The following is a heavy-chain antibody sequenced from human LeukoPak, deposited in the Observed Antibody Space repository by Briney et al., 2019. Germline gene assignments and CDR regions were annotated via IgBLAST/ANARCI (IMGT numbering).Heavy chain of an antibody. CDR2: IYYSGST. V-gene: IGHV4-39*01. Sequence: PSETLSLTCTVSGGSISSSSYYWGWIRQPPGKGLEWIGSIYYSGSTYYNPSLKSRVTITVDTSKNQFSLKLSSVTAADTAVYYCARQLSGSYSLYYYYYYYMDVWGKGTTVTISS. D-gene: IGHD1-26*01. J-gene: IGHJ6*03. CDR1: GGSISSSSYY. CDR3: ARQLSGSYSLYYYYYYYMDV.